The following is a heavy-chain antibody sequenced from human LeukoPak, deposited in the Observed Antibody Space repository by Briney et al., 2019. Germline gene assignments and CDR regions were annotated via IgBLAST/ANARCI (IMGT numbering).Heavy chain of an antibody. CDR2: INPSGGST. D-gene: IGHD4-23*01. Sequence: ASVKVSCKASGYTFTSYYMHWVRQAPGQGLEWMGIINPSGGSTSYAQKFQGRVTMTRDMSTSTVYMELSSPRSEDTAVYYCARGTDGNPLVYYFDYWGQGTLVTVSS. V-gene: IGHV1-46*01. J-gene: IGHJ4*02. CDR3: ARGTDGNPLVYYFDY. CDR1: GYTFTSYY.